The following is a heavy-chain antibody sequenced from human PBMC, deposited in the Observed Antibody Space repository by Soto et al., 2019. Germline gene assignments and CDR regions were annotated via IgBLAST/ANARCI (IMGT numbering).Heavy chain of an antibody. CDR2: IFSGGSGT. V-gene: IGHV3-23*01. J-gene: IGHJ4*02. Sequence: PGGSLRLSCSGSGFSMSSYPMGWVRLAPGKGLEWVATIFSGGSGTEYADSVTGRFSLSRDNSKNIMYLQMNSLRVEDTAVYFCGTVTTGYWGQGILVTVSS. D-gene: IGHD4-4*01. CDR3: GTVTTGY. CDR1: GFSMSSYP.